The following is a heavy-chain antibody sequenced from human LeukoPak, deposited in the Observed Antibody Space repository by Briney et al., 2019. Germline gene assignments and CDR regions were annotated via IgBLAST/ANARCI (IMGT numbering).Heavy chain of an antibody. CDR3: ARGIGSPYYYDSSGLSNWFDP. CDR1: GYTFTSYD. D-gene: IGHD3-22*01. CDR2: MNPNSGNT. Sequence: ASVKVSCKASGYTFTSYDSNWVRQATGQGLEWMGWMNPNSGNTGYAQKFQGRVTMTRNTSISTSYMELSSLRSEDTAVYYCARGIGSPYYYDSSGLSNWFDPWGQGTLVTVSS. V-gene: IGHV1-8*01. J-gene: IGHJ5*02.